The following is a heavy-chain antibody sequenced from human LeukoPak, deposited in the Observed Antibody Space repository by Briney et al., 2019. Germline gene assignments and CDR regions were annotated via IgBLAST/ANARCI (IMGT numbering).Heavy chain of an antibody. CDR1: GGSISSSSYY. CDR3: ARLGPFRGGSGRYSTGYYYYMDV. CDR2: INHSGST. V-gene: IGHV4-39*07. Sequence: SETLSLTCTVSGGSISSSSYYWGWIRQPPGKGLEWIGEINHSGSTNYNPSLKSRVTISVDTSKNQFSLKLSSVTAADTAVYYCARLGPFRGGSGRYSTGYYYYMDVWGKGTTVTISS. D-gene: IGHD3-10*01. J-gene: IGHJ6*03.